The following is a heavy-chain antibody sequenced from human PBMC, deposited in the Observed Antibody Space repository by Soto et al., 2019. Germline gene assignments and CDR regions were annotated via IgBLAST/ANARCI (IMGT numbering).Heavy chain of an antibody. V-gene: IGHV3-74*01. J-gene: IGHJ5*02. CDR3: AREVRGERWFDP. CDR1: GFTFSTYW. Sequence: EVQLVESGGGLVQPGESLRLSCAASGFTFSTYWMHWVRQAPGKGLVWVSRINTDENSTTYADSVKGRFTISRDNAKNTLFLQMNSLRAEDTAVYYCAREVRGERWFDPWGQGTLVTVSS. D-gene: IGHD3-10*01. CDR2: INTDENST.